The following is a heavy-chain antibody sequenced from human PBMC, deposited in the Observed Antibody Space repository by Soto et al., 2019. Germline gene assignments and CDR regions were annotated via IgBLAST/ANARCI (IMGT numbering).Heavy chain of an antibody. CDR3: ARDASIAVAGTANLYYYYVMDV. V-gene: IGHV1-3*01. CDR2: INAGNGNT. Sequence: ASVKVSCKASGYTFTSFAIFWVRQAPGQRLEWMGWINAGNGNTKYSQKFQDRVTISRDTSASTVYMELRSLRSEDTAVYYCARDASIAVAGTANLYYYYVMDVWGQGTTVTVSS. J-gene: IGHJ6*02. D-gene: IGHD6-19*01. CDR1: GYTFTSFA.